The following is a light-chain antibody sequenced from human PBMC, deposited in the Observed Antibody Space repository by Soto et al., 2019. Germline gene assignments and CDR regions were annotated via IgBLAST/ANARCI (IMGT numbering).Light chain of an antibody. CDR2: EGS. CDR3: CSYTSSNTML. J-gene: IGLJ2*01. V-gene: IGLV2-14*02. Sequence: QSVLTQPASVSGSPGQSITISCTGTSSDVGSYNLVSWYQQHPGKAPKLMIYEGSKRPSGVSDRFSGSKSGNTASLTISGLQAEDEADYYCCSYTSSNTMLFGGGTKLTVL. CDR1: SSDVGSYNL.